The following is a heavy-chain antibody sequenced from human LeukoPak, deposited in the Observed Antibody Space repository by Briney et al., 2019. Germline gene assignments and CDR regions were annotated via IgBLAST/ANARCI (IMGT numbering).Heavy chain of an antibody. D-gene: IGHD6-19*01. V-gene: IGHV1-24*01. CDR1: GYTLTELS. CDR3: ATRYSSGWYETSWFDP. J-gene: IGHJ5*02. Sequence: ASVKVSCKVSGYTLTELSMHWVRQAPGKGLEWMGGFDPEDGETIYAQKFQGRVTMTEDTSTDTAYMELSGLRPEDTAVYYCATRYSSGWYETSWFDPWGQGTLVTVSS. CDR2: FDPEDGET.